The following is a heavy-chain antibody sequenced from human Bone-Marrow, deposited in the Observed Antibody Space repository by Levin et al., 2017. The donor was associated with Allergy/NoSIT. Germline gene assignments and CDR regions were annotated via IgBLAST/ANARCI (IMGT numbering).Heavy chain of an antibody. CDR3: ARLGYYYEASGYNIDY. CDR1: GGSIRSSDYY. J-gene: IGHJ4*02. D-gene: IGHD3-22*01. CDR2: IYYSGST. V-gene: IGHV4-39*01. Sequence: SQTLSLTCTVSGGSIRSSDYYWGWIRQTPGKGLEWIGSIYYSGSTNYKPSLKSRLTISVDTSKNQFSLRLTSMTATDTAVYYCARLGYYYEASGYNIDYWGQGTLVTVSS.